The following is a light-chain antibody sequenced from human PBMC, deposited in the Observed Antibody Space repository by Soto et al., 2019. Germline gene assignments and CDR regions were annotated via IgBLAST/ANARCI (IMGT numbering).Light chain of an antibody. CDR2: GAS. CDR1: QDIIKY. J-gene: IGKJ4*01. Sequence: IQMPQSPSSLSASVGDRVTINCRASQDIIKYLHWYQQRSGEAPKLLIYGASILQGGVPARFIGSGSGTHFTLTISSLQSEDFAVYYCQQYNSWPLTFGGGTKVDIK. V-gene: IGKV1-39*01. CDR3: QQYNSWPLT.